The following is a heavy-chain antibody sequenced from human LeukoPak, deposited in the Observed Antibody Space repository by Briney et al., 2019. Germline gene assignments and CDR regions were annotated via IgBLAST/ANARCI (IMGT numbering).Heavy chain of an antibody. J-gene: IGHJ5*02. CDR1: GYTFTSYG. CDR2: ISAYNGNT. Sequence: ASVKVSCKASGYTFTSYGISWVRQAPGQGLEWMGWISAYNGNTNYAQKFQGRVTMTRDTSISTAYMELSRLRSDDTAVYYCARGVGSLNWFDPWGQGTLVTVSS. CDR3: ARGVGSLNWFDP. D-gene: IGHD3-10*01. V-gene: IGHV1-18*01.